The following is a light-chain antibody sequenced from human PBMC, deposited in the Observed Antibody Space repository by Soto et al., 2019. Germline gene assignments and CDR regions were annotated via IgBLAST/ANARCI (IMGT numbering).Light chain of an antibody. Sequence: DIQMTQSPSSLSESAGDRVTITCRASQGISTYLNWYQQKPGKAPKLLIYAASSLQSEVPSRFSGSGSRTDFTLTISSMQPEDFATYSCQPSYNTTWTFGQGTEVEIQ. CDR3: QPSYNTTWT. CDR1: QGISTY. CDR2: AAS. V-gene: IGKV1-39*01. J-gene: IGKJ1*01.